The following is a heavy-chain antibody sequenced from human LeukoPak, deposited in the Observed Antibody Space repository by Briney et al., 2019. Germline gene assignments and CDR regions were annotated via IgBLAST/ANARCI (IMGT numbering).Heavy chain of an antibody. J-gene: IGHJ5*02. CDR3: ARKITVTTYGWFDP. CDR2: IIPIFGTA. V-gene: IGHV1-69*13. Sequence: GASVKVSCRASGGTFSSYAISWVRQAPGQGLEWMGGIIPIFGTANYAQKFQGRVTITADESTSTAYMELSSLRSEDTAVYYCARKITVTTYGWFDPWGQGTLVTVSS. D-gene: IGHD4-11*01. CDR1: GGTFSSYA.